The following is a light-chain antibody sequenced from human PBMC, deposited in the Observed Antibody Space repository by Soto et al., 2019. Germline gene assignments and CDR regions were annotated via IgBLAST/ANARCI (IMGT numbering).Light chain of an antibody. CDR1: SSDIGGYNY. J-gene: IGLJ1*01. CDR2: EVS. CDR3: SSYTSSSTLVYV. Sequence: QSVLTQPASLSGSPGQSITISCTGTSSDIGGYNYVSWYQQHPGKAPKLMIYEVSNRPSGVSNRFSGSKSGNTASLTISGLQAEDEADYYCSSYTSSSTLVYVFGTGTKATVL. V-gene: IGLV2-14*01.